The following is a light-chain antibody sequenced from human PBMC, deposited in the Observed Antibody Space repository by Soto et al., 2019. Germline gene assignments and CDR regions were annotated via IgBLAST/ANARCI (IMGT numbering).Light chain of an antibody. CDR3: LQDYNYPRT. CDR2: GAS. CDR1: QDIRND. Sequence: AIQMTQSPSSLSASVGDRVTITCRTSQDIRNDVSWYQQKPGRAPKLLISGASSLQSGVPSRFSGSGSATDFTLTISSLQPEDFATYYCLQDYNYPRTFCQGTKVEIK. V-gene: IGKV1-6*01. J-gene: IGKJ1*01.